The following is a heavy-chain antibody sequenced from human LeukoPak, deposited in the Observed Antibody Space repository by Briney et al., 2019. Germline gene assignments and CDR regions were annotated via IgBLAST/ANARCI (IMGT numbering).Heavy chain of an antibody. J-gene: IGHJ4*02. D-gene: IGHD5-18*01. CDR2: IYYSGST. CDR1: GGSISSYY. CDR3: ARDSGYGYGY. Sequence: SGTLSLTCTVSGGSISSYYWSWIRQPPGKGLEWIGYIYYSGSTNYNPSLKSRVTISVDTSKNQFSLKLSSVTAADTAVYYCARDSGYGYGYWGQGTLVTVSS. V-gene: IGHV4-59*01.